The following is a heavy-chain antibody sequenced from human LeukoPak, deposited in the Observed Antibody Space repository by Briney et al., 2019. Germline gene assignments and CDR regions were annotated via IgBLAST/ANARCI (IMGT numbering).Heavy chain of an antibody. CDR2: IRSKAKSYAT. J-gene: IGHJ3*02. V-gene: IGHV3-73*01. CDR3: IRGNFYDPKPAFDI. D-gene: IGHD3-22*01. CDR1: GFTFSASA. Sequence: GGSLRLSCVASGFTFSASAMHWVRQAPGKGLEWVGRIRSKAKSYATEYGASVKGRFTISRDDSKNTAYLQMNSLKTEDTALYYCIRGNFYDPKPAFDIWGQGTMVTVSS.